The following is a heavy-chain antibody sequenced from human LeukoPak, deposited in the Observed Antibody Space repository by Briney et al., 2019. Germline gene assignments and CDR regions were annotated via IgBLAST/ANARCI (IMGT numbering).Heavy chain of an antibody. J-gene: IGHJ5*02. V-gene: IGHV4-34*01. CDR1: GGSFSGYY. CDR3: ARGARAGWNYDWFDP. D-gene: IGHD1-7*01. Sequence: SETLSLTCAVYGGSFSGYYWSWIRQPPGEGLEWIGEINHSGSTNYNPSLKSRVTISVDTSKNQFSLKLSSVTAADTAVYYCARGARAGWNYDWFDPWGQGTLVTVSS. CDR2: INHSGST.